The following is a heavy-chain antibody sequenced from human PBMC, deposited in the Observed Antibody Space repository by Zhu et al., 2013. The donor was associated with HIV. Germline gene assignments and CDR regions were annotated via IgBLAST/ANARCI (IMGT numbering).Heavy chain of an antibody. V-gene: IGHV1-8*01. J-gene: IGHJ5*02. CDR1: GYTFTSYD. CDR2: MNPNSGNT. Sequence: QVQMVQSGTEVKKPGASVKVSCKASGYTFTSYDINWVRQATGQGLEWMGWMNPNSGNTGNAQKFQGRVTMTRDTSTSTVYMELSSLRSEDTAVYYCARGPGSKGSWFDPWGQGTLVTVSS. D-gene: IGHD3-10*01. CDR3: ARGPGSKGSWFDP.